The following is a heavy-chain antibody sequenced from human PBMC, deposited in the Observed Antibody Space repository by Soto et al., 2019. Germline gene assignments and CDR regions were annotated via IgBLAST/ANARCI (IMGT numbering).Heavy chain of an antibody. CDR2: VSKSDYT. V-gene: IGHV3-21*04. Sequence: XESLSLSCVVSGFSFNNYCINWVRQAPGKGLEWVSTVSKSDYTYYSDSVKGRFTISRDNAKNTVSLQMNTLRAEDTAVYYCAREDSIIIPAVSDSWGQGTLVTVSS. J-gene: IGHJ4*02. CDR1: GFSFNNYC. CDR3: AREDSIIIPAVSDS. D-gene: IGHD2-2*01.